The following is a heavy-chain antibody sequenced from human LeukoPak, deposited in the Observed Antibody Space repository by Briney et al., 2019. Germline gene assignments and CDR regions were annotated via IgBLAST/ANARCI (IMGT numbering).Heavy chain of an antibody. J-gene: IGHJ4*02. CDR3: ARGGETHYFDY. D-gene: IGHD2-15*01. CDR1: GGSISSDY. CDR2: IYYSGST. V-gene: IGHV4-59*01. Sequence: SETLSLTCTVPGGSISSDYWSWIRQTPGKGLEWIGYIYYSGSTNYNPSLKSRVTISVDTSKNQFSLKLSSVTAADTAVYYCARGGETHYFDYWGPGTLVTVSS.